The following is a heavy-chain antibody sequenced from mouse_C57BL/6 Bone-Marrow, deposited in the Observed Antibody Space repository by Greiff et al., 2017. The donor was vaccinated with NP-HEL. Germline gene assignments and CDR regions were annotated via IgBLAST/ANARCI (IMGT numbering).Heavy chain of an antibody. J-gene: IGHJ1*03. CDR1: GYTFTSYW. CDR3: ARRGSRRWYFDV. D-gene: IGHD1-1*01. V-gene: IGHV1-69*01. Sequence: QVQLQQPGAELVMPGASVKLSCKASGYTFTSYWMHWVKQRPGQGLEWIGEIDTSDSYTNYNQKFKGKSTLTVDKSSSTAYMQLSSLTSEDSAVYYCARRGSRRWYFDVWGTGTTVTVSS. CDR2: IDTSDSYT.